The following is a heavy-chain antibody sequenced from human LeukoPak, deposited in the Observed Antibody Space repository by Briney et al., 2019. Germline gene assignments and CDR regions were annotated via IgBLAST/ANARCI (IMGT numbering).Heavy chain of an antibody. V-gene: IGHV3-21*04. Sequence: GGSLRLSCAASGFTFSSYSIIWVRQAPGKGLEWVSSISSSSSYIYYADSLKGRFTISRDKSKNTLYLQMNSLRAEDTAVYYCAKGDTTWELLHDDWGQGTLVTVSS. D-gene: IGHD1-26*01. CDR1: GFTFSSYS. CDR2: ISSSSSYI. J-gene: IGHJ4*02. CDR3: AKGDTTWELLHDD.